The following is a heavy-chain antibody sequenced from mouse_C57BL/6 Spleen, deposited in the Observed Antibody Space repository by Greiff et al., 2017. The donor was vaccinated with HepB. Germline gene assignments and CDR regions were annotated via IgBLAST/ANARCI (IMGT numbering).Heavy chain of an antibody. D-gene: IGHD1-1*01. CDR1: GYTFTSYW. CDR2: IYPGNSDT. CDR3: SRSVFVATVPHWYFDV. Sequence: VQLKESGTVLARPGASVKMSCKTSGYTFTSYWMHWVKQRPGQGLEWIGAIYPGNSDTSYNQKFKGKAKLTAVTSASTAYMELSILTNEDSAVYYCSRSVFVATVPHWYFDVWGTGTTVTVSS. V-gene: IGHV1-5*01. J-gene: IGHJ1*03.